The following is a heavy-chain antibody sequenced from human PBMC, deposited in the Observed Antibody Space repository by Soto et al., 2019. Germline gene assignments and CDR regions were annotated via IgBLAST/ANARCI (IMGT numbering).Heavy chain of an antibody. CDR2: INPNSGGT. Sequence: ASVKVSCKASGYTFTGYYIHWVRQAPGQGLEWMGWINPNSGGTNYAQKFQGWVTMTRDTSISTAYMELSRLRSDDTAVYYCARVVLEVNDFRSGSTSGYFDYWGQGTLVTVSS. J-gene: IGHJ4*02. D-gene: IGHD3-3*01. V-gene: IGHV1-2*04. CDR1: GYTFTGYY. CDR3: ARVVLEVNDFRSGSTSGYFDY.